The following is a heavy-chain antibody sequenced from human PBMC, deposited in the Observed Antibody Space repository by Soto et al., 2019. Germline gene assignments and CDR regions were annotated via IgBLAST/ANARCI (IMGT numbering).Heavy chain of an antibody. Sequence: GGSLRLSCAASGFTFNNFAMNWVRQAPGKGLEWISGINSDGSNTDYADSVKGRFTVSRDNAKNMLYLQMNSLRAEDTAVYYCTRDRTTITLFDSWGQGTLVTVSS. D-gene: IGHD5-12*01. CDR3: TRDRTTITLFDS. CDR1: GFTFNNFA. J-gene: IGHJ4*02. V-gene: IGHV3-74*01. CDR2: INSDGSNT.